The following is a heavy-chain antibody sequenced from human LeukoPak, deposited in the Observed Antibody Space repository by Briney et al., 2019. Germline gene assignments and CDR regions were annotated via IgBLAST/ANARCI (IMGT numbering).Heavy chain of an antibody. D-gene: IGHD3-22*01. J-gene: IGHJ4*02. CDR2: ISPKSGVT. CDR1: GYTFNDYY. CDR3: ARALGSYYDTSVYQAY. V-gene: IGHV1-2*02. Sequence: GASVKVSCKASGYTFNDYYIHWVRQGPRQGLEWMGWISPKSGVTNYEQKFQGRVTMARDTSLSTAYMELSSLRSDDTAVYFCARALGSYYDTSVYQAYWGQGTLVTVTS.